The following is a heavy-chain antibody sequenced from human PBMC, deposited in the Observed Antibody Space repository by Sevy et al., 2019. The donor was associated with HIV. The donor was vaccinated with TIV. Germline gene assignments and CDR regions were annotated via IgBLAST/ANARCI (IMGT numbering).Heavy chain of an antibody. CDR2: INHSGST. J-gene: IGHJ5*02. CDR1: GGSFSGYY. D-gene: IGHD2-2*01. CDR3: ARAPPVVVVPGAPSWFDP. Sequence: SETLSLTCAVYGGSFSGYYWNWIRQSPGKGLEWIGEINHSGSTHYNPSLKSRFTISVDTSNNQFSLGLNSVTAADTAVYYCARAPPVVVVPGAPSWFDPWGQGTLVTVSS. V-gene: IGHV4-34*01.